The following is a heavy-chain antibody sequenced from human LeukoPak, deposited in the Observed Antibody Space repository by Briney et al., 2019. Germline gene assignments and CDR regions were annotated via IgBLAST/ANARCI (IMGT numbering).Heavy chain of an antibody. J-gene: IGHJ4*02. CDR1: GFTFSGFW. CDR2: IKYDGSDK. Sequence: GGSLRLSCAASGFTFSGFWMSWVRQAPTKVLEWVANIKYDGSDKRYVDSVKGRFTISRDNAKNSLYLQMNSLRAEDTAVYYCARVLSWSVDYWGQGTLVTVSS. D-gene: IGHD6-13*01. CDR3: ARVLSWSVDY. V-gene: IGHV3-7*01.